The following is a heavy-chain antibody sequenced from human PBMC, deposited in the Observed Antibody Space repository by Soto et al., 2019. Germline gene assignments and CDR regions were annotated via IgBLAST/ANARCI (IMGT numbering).Heavy chain of an antibody. D-gene: IGHD1-26*01. CDR3: AKDRHYPRDYFHY. Sequence: GGSLRLSCAASGLTFRSSALRWVRQAPGKGLEWVSAVSANGQGIYYADSVRGRFTISRDNSKNTVFLHMDSLSAEDTVVYYCAKDRHYPRDYFHYWGHGTLGTVSS. CDR2: VSANGQGI. V-gene: IGHV3-23*01. J-gene: IGHJ4*01. CDR1: GLTFRSSA.